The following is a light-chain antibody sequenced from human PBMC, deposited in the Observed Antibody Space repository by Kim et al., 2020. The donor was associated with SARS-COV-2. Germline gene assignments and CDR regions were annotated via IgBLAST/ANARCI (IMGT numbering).Light chain of an antibody. CDR3: QQSHSVPKT. J-gene: IGKJ1*01. CDR1: QSISIN. V-gene: IGKV1-39*01. CDR2: GAS. Sequence: DIQMTQSPSSLSASVGDRVTITCRASQSISINLNWYQQRPGKAPMLLIYGASSLQGGVPSRFSGSGPGTDFTLAISNLQPEDFATYYCQQSHSVPKTFGQGTKVDIK.